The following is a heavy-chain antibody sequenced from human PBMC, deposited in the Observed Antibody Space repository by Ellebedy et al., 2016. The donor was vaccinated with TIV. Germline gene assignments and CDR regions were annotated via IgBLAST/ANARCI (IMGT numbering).Heavy chain of an antibody. Sequence: SETLSLTCTVSGGSISSYYWSWIRQPTGKGLEWIGYIYYSGSTNYNPSLKSRVTISIDTSKNQFSLKLSSVTAADTAVYYCARARSSGYYPLDYWGQGTLVTVSS. CDR3: ARARSSGYYPLDY. D-gene: IGHD3-22*01. V-gene: IGHV4-59*01. CDR2: IYYSGST. CDR1: GGSISSYY. J-gene: IGHJ4*02.